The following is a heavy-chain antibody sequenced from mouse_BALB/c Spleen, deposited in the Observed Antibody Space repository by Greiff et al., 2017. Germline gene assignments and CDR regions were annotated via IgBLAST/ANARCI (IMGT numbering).Heavy chain of an antibody. J-gene: IGHJ3*01. V-gene: IGHV5-4*02. Sequence: DVKLVESGGGLVKPGGSLKLSCAASGFTFSDYYMYWVRQTPEKRLEWVATISDGGSYTYYPDSVKGRFTISRDNAKNNLYLQMSSLKSEDTAMYYCASDGTHFAYWGQGTLVTVSA. CDR1: GFTFSDYY. CDR2: ISDGGSYT. D-gene: IGHD1-1*02. CDR3: ASDGTHFAY.